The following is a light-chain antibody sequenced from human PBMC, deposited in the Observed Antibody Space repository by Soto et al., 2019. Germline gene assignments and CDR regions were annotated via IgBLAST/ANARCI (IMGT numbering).Light chain of an antibody. CDR3: QQLNSFPVT. Sequence: DIQMTQSPSTLSGSVGDRVTITCRASQTISSWLAWYQQKPGKAPKLLIYDISTLQSGVPSRFSGSGSGTDFTLTISSLQHEDFATYYCQQLNSFPVTFGQGTRLEI. J-gene: IGKJ5*01. CDR1: QTISSW. V-gene: IGKV1-5*01. CDR2: DIS.